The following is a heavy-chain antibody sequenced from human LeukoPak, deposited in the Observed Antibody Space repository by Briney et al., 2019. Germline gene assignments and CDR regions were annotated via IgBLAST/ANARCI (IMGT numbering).Heavy chain of an antibody. Sequence: SVKVSCKASGGTFSSYAISWVRQAHGQGLEWMGGIIPIFGTTNYAQKFQGRVTITADESTSTAYMELSSLRSEDTAVYYCARDYYGSGTYYKPFDYWGQGTLVTVSS. D-gene: IGHD3-10*01. CDR3: ARDYYGSGTYYKPFDY. J-gene: IGHJ4*02. V-gene: IGHV1-69*13. CDR1: GGTFSSYA. CDR2: IIPIFGTT.